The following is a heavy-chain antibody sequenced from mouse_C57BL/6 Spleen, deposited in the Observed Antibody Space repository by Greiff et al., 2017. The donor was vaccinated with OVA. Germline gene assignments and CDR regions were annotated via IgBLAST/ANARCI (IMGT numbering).Heavy chain of an antibody. J-gene: IGHJ4*01. CDR2: IYPRSGNT. V-gene: IGHV1-81*01. Sequence: QVQLQQSGAELARPGASVKLSCTASGYTFTSYGISWVKQRTGQGLEWIGEIYPRSGNTYYNEKFKGKATLTADKSSSTAYLELRSLTSEDTAVYFCARRRDYYGGSYVNCAMDDWGQGTSVTVSS. D-gene: IGHD1-1*01. CDR3: ARRRDYYGGSYVNCAMDD. CDR1: GYTFTSYG.